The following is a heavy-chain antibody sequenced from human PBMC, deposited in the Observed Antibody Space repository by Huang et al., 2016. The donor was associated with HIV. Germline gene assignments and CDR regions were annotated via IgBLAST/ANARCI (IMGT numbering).Heavy chain of an antibody. CDR1: GTSMTRSTFY. CDR3: AREVRSVDTDRPDGYYYRGLDV. Sequence: QLRESGPGLVTPSETLSLTCSASGTSMTRSTFYWGWFRQPPGRGPEWIGSVYFLGNTYYTPSLKSRVTICIDTANKQYSMRLTSVTAADTAVYFCAREVRSVDTDRPDGYYYRGLDVWGQGTQSLSP. CDR2: VYFLGNT. J-gene: IGHJ6*02. D-gene: IGHD2-2*03. V-gene: IGHV4-39*02.